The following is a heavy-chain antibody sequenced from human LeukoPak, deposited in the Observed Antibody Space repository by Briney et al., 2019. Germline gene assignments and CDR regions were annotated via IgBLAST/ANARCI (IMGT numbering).Heavy chain of an antibody. J-gene: IGHJ5*02. V-gene: IGHV4-59*01. CDR1: GGSISSYY. CDR3: ARGYGSGSYSLSFHP. CDR2: IYYSGST. Sequence: PSETLSLTCTVSGGSISSYYWSWIRQPPGKGLEWIGYIYYSGSTNYNPSLKSRVTISVDTSKNQFSLKLSSVTAADTAVYYCARGYGSGSYSLSFHPWGQGTLVTVSS. D-gene: IGHD3-10*01.